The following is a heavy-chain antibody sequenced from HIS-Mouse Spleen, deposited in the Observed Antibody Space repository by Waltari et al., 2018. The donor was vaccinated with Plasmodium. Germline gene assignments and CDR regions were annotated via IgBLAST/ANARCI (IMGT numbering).Heavy chain of an antibody. J-gene: IGHJ2*01. CDR2: IYHSGST. CDR3: ARSLGIASSYWYFDL. V-gene: IGHV4-38-2*02. Sequence: QVQLQESGPGLVKPSETLSLTCTVSGYSISSGYYWGWIRQPPGKGREWIGSIYHSGSTYYNPSLKSRVTISVDTSKNQFSLKLSSVTAADTAVYYCARSLGIASSYWYFDLWGRGTLVTVSS. D-gene: IGHD2-15*01. CDR1: GYSISSGYY.